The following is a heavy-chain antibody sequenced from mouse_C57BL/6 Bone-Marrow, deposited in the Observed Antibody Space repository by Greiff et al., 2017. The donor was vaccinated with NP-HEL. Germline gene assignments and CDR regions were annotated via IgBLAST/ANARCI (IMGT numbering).Heavy chain of an antibody. CDR1: GFNIKDDY. D-gene: IGHD1-1*01. Sequence: EVKLVESGAELVRPGASVKLSCTASGFNIKDDYMHWVKQRPEQGLEWIGWIDPENGDTEYASKFQGKATITADTSSNTAYLQLSSLTSEVTAVYYCTTWGSSDYWGQGTTLTVSS. V-gene: IGHV14-4*01. J-gene: IGHJ2*01. CDR3: TTWGSSDY. CDR2: IDPENGDT.